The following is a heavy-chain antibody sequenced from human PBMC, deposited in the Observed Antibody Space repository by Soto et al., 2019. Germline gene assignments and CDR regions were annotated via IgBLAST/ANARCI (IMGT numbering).Heavy chain of an antibody. CDR1: GYTFTSYY. CDR3: ARDLKEDGRSYWYFDL. D-gene: IGHD2-15*01. V-gene: IGHV1-46*01. Sequence: GASVRVSCKASGYTFTSYYMHWVRQAPGQGLEWMGIISPSGGSTSYAQKFQGRVTMTRDTSTSTVYMELSSLRSEDTAVYYCARDLKEDGRSYWYFDLWGRGTLVTVSS. J-gene: IGHJ2*01. CDR2: ISPSGGST.